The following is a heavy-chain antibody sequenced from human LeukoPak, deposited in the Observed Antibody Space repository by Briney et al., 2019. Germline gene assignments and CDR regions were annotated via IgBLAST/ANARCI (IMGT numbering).Heavy chain of an antibody. CDR2: IYYSGST. D-gene: IGHD4-17*01. CDR1: GGSISSSSYY. V-gene: IGHV4-39*07. Sequence: SETLSLTCTVSGGSISSSSYYWGWIRQPPGKGLEWIGSIYYSGSTYYNPSLKSRVTISVDTSKNQFSLKLSSVTAADTAVYYCARTQYGDYTFDYWGQGTLVTVSS. J-gene: IGHJ4*02. CDR3: ARTQYGDYTFDY.